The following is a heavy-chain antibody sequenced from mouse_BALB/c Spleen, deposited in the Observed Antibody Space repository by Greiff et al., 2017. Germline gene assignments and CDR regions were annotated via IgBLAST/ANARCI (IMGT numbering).Heavy chain of an antibody. CDR2: IWSGGST. Sequence: VHLVESGPGLVQPSQSLSITCTVSGFSLTSYGVHWVRQSPGKGLEWLGVIWSGGSTDNNAAFISRLSISKDNSKGQVFFKMNSLQADDTAIYYCASYYGYDYYAMDYWGQGTSVTVSS. J-gene: IGHJ4*01. D-gene: IGHD1-2*01. CDR1: GFSLTSYG. CDR3: ASYYGYDYYAMDY. V-gene: IGHV2-4-1*01.